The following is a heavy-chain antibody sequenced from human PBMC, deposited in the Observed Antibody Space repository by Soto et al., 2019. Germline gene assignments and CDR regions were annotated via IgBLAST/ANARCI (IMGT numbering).Heavy chain of an antibody. Sequence: GGSLRLSCAASGFTFDDYGMSWVRQAPGKGLEWVSGINWNGGSTGYADSVKGRFTISRDNAKNSLYLQMNSLRAEDTALYHCARRARGDYVSYYYYIDVWGKGTTDTVSS. D-gene: IGHD4-17*01. J-gene: IGHJ6*03. CDR3: ARRARGDYVSYYYYIDV. CDR1: GFTFDDYG. CDR2: INWNGGST. V-gene: IGHV3-20*01.